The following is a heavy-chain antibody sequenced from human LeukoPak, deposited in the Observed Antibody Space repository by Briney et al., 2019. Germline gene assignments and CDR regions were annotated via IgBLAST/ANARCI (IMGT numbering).Heavy chain of an antibody. CDR1: GGSISSYY. J-gene: IGHJ4*02. V-gene: IGHV4-59*01. Sequence: SETLSLTCTVSGGSISSYYWSWIRQPPGKGLEGIGYIYYSGSTNYNPSLKSRVTISVDTSKNQFSLKLSSVTAADTAVYYCASFEYSSSYYFDYWGQGTLVTVSS. CDR3: ASFEYSSSYYFDY. CDR2: IYYSGST. D-gene: IGHD6-6*01.